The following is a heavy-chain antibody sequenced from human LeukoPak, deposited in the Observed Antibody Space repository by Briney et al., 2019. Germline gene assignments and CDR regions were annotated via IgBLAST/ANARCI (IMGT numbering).Heavy chain of an antibody. D-gene: IGHD4-23*01. V-gene: IGHV1-2*06. Sequence: GASVKVSCKASGYAFTGCYIHWVRQAPGQGLEWMGRINPNSGGTNYAQNFQGRVTMTRDTSISTAYMELTRLRSDDTAVYYCAREKYDGKSWDSWGQGTLVTVSS. CDR1: GYAFTGCY. CDR3: AREKYDGKSWDS. J-gene: IGHJ4*02. CDR2: INPNSGGT.